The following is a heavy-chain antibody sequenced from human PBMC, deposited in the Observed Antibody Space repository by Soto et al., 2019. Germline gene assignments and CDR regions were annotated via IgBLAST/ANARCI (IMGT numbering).Heavy chain of an antibody. J-gene: IGHJ6*02. Sequence: EVQLVESGGGLVQPGRSLRLSCAASGFTFDDYAMHWVRQAPGKGLEWVSGISWNSGSIGYADSVKGRFTISRDNAKNSLYLQMNSLRAEDTALYYCAKAAWGRYYYYGMGVWGQGTTVTVSS. CDR1: GFTFDDYA. CDR3: AKAAWGRYYYYGMGV. V-gene: IGHV3-9*01. CDR2: ISWNSGSI. D-gene: IGHD7-27*01.